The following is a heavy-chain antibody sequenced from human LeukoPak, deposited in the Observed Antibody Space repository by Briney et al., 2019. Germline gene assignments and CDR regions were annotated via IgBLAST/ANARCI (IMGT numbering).Heavy chain of an antibody. D-gene: IGHD2/OR15-2a*01. Sequence: GGSLTLSCAASGFTFSSYAMSWVRQAPGKGLEWVSGISGSDGSTNYADSVKGRFTIPRENSKNTLYLQMNSLRAEDTAVYYCAKDSAKKYDDYWGQGTLVTVSS. CDR2: ISGSDGST. J-gene: IGHJ4*02. CDR1: GFTFSSYA. CDR3: AKDSAKKYDDY. V-gene: IGHV3-23*01.